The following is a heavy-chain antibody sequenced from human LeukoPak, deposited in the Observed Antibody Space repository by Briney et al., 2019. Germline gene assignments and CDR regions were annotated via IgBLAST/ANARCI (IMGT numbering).Heavy chain of an antibody. CDR2: IFSHGET. J-gene: IGHJ6*03. CDR1: GFTVGNNY. Sequence: GGSLRLSCAASGFTVGNNYMNWVRQAPGKGLEWVSLIFSHGETSYADSVKGRFTISRDNSKNTLYLQMNGLRVEDTAVYYCAREEVKRTTIFGAAKYYYSYMDVWGKGTTVTVSS. D-gene: IGHD3-3*01. CDR3: AREEVKRTTIFGAAKYYYSYMDV. V-gene: IGHV3-66*01.